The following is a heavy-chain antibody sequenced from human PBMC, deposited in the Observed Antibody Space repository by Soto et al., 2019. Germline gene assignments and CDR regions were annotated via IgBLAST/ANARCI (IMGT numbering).Heavy chain of an antibody. V-gene: IGHV4-39*01. CDR1: GGCMRSGRYY. J-gene: IGHJ5*02. D-gene: IGHD2-15*01. CDR2: IYYSGST. CDR3: ARLEGYCSGGTCYRTSGWFDP. Sequence: SETLSLTCTVSGGCMRSGRYYWGWIRQPPGKGLEWIGTIYYSGSTYYHPSLRSRVTLSVDTSKNQFSLKLTSVTAADTAVYYCARLEGYCSGGTCYRTSGWFDPWGQGTPVTVSS.